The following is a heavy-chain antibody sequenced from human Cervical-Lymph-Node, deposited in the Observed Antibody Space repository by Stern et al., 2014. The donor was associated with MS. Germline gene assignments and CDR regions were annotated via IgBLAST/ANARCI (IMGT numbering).Heavy chain of an antibody. Sequence: QVQLQESGPGLVKPSETLSLTCTVSGGSISSYYWSWIRQPPGKGLAWIGYIYYSGSTNYNPSLKSRVTISVDTSKNQFSLKLSSVTAADTAVYYCARWTGGGSPFDPWGQGTLVTVSS. J-gene: IGHJ5*02. CDR3: ARWTGGGSPFDP. CDR1: GGSISSYY. D-gene: IGHD1-26*01. V-gene: IGHV4-59*01. CDR2: IYYSGST.